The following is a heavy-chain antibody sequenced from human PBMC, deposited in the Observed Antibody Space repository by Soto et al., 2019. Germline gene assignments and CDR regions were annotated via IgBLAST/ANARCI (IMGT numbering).Heavy chain of an antibody. V-gene: IGHV4-59*01. Sequence: SETLSLTCTVSGGSISNYYWTWIRQPPGKGLEWIGYIYYSGSTKYNPSLKSRVIISVDTSKNLFSLKLSSVTAADTAVYYCARAVSDFWSGFSYYFDYWGQGALVTVSS. J-gene: IGHJ4*02. CDR2: IYYSGST. D-gene: IGHD3-3*01. CDR1: GGSISNYY. CDR3: ARAVSDFWSGFSYYFDY.